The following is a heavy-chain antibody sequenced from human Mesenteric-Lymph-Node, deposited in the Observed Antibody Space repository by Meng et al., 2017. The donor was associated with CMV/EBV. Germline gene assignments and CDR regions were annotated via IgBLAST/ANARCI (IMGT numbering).Heavy chain of an antibody. CDR2: ISGSGGST. CDR1: GFTFSDYY. J-gene: IGHJ4*02. CDR3: AKGGGKIVVVPAAIIG. D-gene: IGHD2-2*02. Sequence: GESLKISCAASGFTFSDYYMSWVRQAPGKGLEWVSAISGSGGSTYYADSVKGRFTISRDNSKNTLYLQMNSLRAEDTAVYYCAKGGGKIVVVPAAIIGWGQGTLVTVSS. V-gene: IGHV3-23*01.